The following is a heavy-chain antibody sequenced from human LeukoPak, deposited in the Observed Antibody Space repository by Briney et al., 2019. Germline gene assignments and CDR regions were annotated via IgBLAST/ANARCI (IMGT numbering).Heavy chain of an antibody. Sequence: GGSLRLSCAASGFIFKDYAMNWVRQAPGKGLELVSSVSGTGGTTYHADSVKGRFTISRDNSMDTLYLQMNSLRAEDTAVYSCAKGGDIVVVPDYFGMDVWGQGTTVTVSS. CDR2: VSGTGGTT. J-gene: IGHJ6*02. CDR1: GFIFKDYA. CDR3: AKGGDIVVVPDYFGMDV. D-gene: IGHD2-2*01. V-gene: IGHV3-23*01.